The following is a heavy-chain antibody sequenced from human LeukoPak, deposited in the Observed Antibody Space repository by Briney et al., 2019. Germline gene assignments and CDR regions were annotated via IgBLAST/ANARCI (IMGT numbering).Heavy chain of an antibody. D-gene: IGHD4-11*01. CDR3: ARSYSSRGNYYYYMDV. CDR2: ISAYNGNT. V-gene: IGHV1-18*01. CDR1: GYTFTSYG. J-gene: IGHJ6*03. Sequence: GASVKVSCRASGYTFTSYGISWVRQAPGQGLEWMGWISAYNGNTNYAQKLQGRVTMTTDTSTSTAYMELRSLRSDDTAVYYCARSYSSRGNYYYYMDVWGKGTTVTVSS.